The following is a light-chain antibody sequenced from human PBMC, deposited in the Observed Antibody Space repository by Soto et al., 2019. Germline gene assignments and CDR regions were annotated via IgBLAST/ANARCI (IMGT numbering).Light chain of an antibody. CDR3: ASWDDTLNAWV. J-gene: IGLJ3*02. Sequence: QSALTQPPSASGTPGQRVTISCSGSSSNIGSNSANWYQQFPGSAPKLLIYNYAQRPSGAPDRFSGSKSGTSASLAISGLQADDEAVYYCASWDDTLNAWVFGGGTQLTVL. CDR1: SSNIGSNS. CDR2: NYA. V-gene: IGLV1-44*01.